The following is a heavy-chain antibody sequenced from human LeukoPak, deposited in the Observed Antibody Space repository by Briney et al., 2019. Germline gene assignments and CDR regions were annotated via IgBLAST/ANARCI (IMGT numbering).Heavy chain of an antibody. CDR2: IYTSGST. D-gene: IGHD3-9*01. J-gene: IGHJ4*02. CDR1: GGSISSGSYY. Sequence: SETLSLTCTVSGGSISSGSYYWSWIRQPAGKGLEWIGRIYTSGSTNYNPSLKSRVTISVDTSKNQFSLKLSSVTAADTAVYYCARGDYDILTGYYNPFDYWGQGTLVTVSS. CDR3: ARGDYDILTGYYNPFDY. V-gene: IGHV4-61*02.